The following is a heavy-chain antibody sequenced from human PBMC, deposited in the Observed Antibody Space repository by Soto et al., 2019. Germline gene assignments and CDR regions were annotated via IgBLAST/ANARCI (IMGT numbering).Heavy chain of an antibody. CDR3: AHRRYTDVVVPAAGFDP. D-gene: IGHD2-2*01. V-gene: IGHV2-5*02. CDR2: IYWDDDK. Sequence: QITLKESGPTLVKPTQTLTLTCTFSGFSLSTSGVGVGWIRQPPGKALEWLALIYWDDDKRYSPSLKSRLTITKDTSKNQVVLTMTNMDPVDTATYYCAHRRYTDVVVPAAGFDPWGQGTLVTVSS. J-gene: IGHJ5*02. CDR1: GFSLSTSGVG.